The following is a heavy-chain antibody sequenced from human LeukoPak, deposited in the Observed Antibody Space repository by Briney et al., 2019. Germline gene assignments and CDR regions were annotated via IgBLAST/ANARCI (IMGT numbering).Heavy chain of an antibody. J-gene: IGHJ4*02. CDR1: GGSISSYY. D-gene: IGHD3-16*01. CDR2: IYYSGST. V-gene: IGHV4-59*01. Sequence: SETLSLTCTVSGGSISSYYWSWIRQPPGKGLEWIGYIYYSGSTNYNPSLKSRVTISVDTSKNQFSLKLSSVTAADTAVYYCARVESYGLSYYFDYWGQGTLVTVSS. CDR3: ARVESYGLSYYFDY.